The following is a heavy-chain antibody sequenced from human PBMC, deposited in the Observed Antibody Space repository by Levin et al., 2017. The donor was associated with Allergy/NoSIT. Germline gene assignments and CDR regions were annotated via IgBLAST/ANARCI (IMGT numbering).Heavy chain of an antibody. CDR1: GGSISSYH. Sequence: SQTLSLTCTVSGGSISSYHWSWIRQPPGKGLEWIGYIYYSGSTNYNPSLKSRVTISVDTSKNQFSLKLSSVTAADTAVYYCARVVALSWFDPWGQGTLVTVSS. CDR3: ARVVALSWFDP. CDR2: IYYSGST. V-gene: IGHV4-59*01. J-gene: IGHJ5*02.